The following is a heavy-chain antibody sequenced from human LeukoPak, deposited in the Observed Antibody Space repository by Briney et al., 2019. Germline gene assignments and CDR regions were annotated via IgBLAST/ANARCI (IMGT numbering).Heavy chain of an antibody. J-gene: IGHJ3*02. CDR3: ARKDGDI. V-gene: IGHV4-4*07. CDR2: VDASGST. CDR1: GYSISSGYY. Sequence: PSETLSLTCTVSGYSISSGYYWIWIRQPAGRGLEWIGRVDASGSTNYNPSLKSRVTMSVDSSKNQFSLKVSSVTAADTAVYYCARKDGDIWGQGTMVTVSS. D-gene: IGHD5-24*01.